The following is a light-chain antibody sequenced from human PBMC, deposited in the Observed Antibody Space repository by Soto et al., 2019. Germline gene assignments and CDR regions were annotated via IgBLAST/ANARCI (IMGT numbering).Light chain of an antibody. V-gene: IGKV1-8*01. CDR3: QQYYSYPRT. Sequence: AIRMTQSPSSLSASTGDRVTITCRASQGISSYLAWYQQKPGKAPKLLIYAAYNLQSGVPSRSSGSGSGTDFTLTISCLQSEDFATYYCQQYYSYPRTFGQGTKVEIK. CDR2: AAY. CDR1: QGISSY. J-gene: IGKJ1*01.